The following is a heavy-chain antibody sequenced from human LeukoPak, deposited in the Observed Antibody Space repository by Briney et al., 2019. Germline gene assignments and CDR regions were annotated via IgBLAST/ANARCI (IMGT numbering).Heavy chain of an antibody. CDR2: ISGSGGST. J-gene: IGHJ4*02. CDR3: AKEGGYGELSSYFDY. V-gene: IGHV3-23*01. Sequence: GGSLRLSCAASGFTFNTYNMNWVRQAPGKGLEWVSAISGSGGSTYYADSVKGRFTISRDNSKNTLYLQMNSLRAEDTAVYYCAKEGGYGELSSYFDYWGQGTLVTVSS. CDR1: GFTFNTYN. D-gene: IGHD3-16*02.